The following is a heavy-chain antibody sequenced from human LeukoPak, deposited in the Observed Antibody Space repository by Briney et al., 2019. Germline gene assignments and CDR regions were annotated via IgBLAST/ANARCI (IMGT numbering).Heavy chain of an antibody. J-gene: IGHJ4*02. D-gene: IGHD3-10*01. Sequence: PSETLSLTCTVSGGSISTYYGNWIRQAPGKGLEWIGYIYYSGSTNYNPSLKSRVTISVDTSRNQFSLKLSSVTAADTAVYYCAINVGDPRYFDYWGQGTLVTVSS. CDR2: IYYSGST. CDR3: AINVGDPRYFDY. V-gene: IGHV4-59*01. CDR1: GGSISTYY.